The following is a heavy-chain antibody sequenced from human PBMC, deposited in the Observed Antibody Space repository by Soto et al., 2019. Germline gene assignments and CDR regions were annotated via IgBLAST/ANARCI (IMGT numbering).Heavy chain of an antibody. D-gene: IGHD5-18*01. Sequence: SETLSLTCTVSGGSIRSDNYNWAWIRQPPGEGLEWIGSMYYSGSTYYSPSLKSRVTISEDTSKNQFSLKLSSVTAADTAVYYCARTLYSYGPRFDYWGQGTLVTVPQ. CDR3: ARTLYSYGPRFDY. J-gene: IGHJ4*02. CDR2: MYYSGST. V-gene: IGHV4-39*07. CDR1: GGSIRSDNYN.